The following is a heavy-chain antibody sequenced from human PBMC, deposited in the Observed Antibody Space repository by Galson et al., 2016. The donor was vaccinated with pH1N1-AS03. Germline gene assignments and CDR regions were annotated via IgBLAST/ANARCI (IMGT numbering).Heavy chain of an antibody. J-gene: IGHJ5*01. CDR1: GFTFSDSG. D-gene: IGHD3-10*01. Sequence: SLRLSCAASGFTFSDSGMHWVRQPPGQGLEWVAVISKDARGKFYADSVQGRFTISRDNSNNTVYLQMNSLRTEDTAVYYCAKMPWGITAVGFESWGQGILVIVSS. V-gene: IGHV3-30*18. CDR2: ISKDARGK. CDR3: AKMPWGITAVGFES.